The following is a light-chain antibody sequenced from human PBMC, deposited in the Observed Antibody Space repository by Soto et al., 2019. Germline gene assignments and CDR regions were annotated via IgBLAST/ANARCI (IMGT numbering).Light chain of an antibody. CDR2: WAS. J-gene: IGKJ3*01. Sequence: DIVMTQSPDSQAVSLGERATINCKSSQSVLYSSNNKKYLAWYQQKPGQPPKLLIYWASTRESGVPDRFRGSGSGTDFTLTISSLQAEDVAVYYCQQYYSTPFTFGPETKVDIK. V-gene: IGKV4-1*01. CDR3: QQYYSTPFT. CDR1: QSVLYSSNNKKY.